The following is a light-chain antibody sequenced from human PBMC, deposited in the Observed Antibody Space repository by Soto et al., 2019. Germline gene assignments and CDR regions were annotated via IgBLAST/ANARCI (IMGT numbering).Light chain of an antibody. V-gene: IGLV1-40*01. CDR1: SSNIGAGYD. Sequence: QPVLTQPPSVSGAPGQRVTISCTGSSSNIGAGYDVHWYQQLPGTAPKLFIYGNSNRPSGVPDRFSGSKSGTSASLAITGLQAEDEADYYCQSYDSSLSGSGVFGGGTKLTVL. J-gene: IGLJ2*01. CDR2: GNS. CDR3: QSYDSSLSGSGV.